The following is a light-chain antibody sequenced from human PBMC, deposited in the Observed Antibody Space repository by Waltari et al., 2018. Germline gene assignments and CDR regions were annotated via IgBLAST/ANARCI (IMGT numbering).Light chain of an antibody. V-gene: IGKV3-11*01. CDR3: QQRSNWTPHT. Sequence: EIVLTQSPATLSLSPGDTATLSCRASQSVGSYLACYQQKPGQPPRLLIYDASNRATGVPARFRASGSGTAFPLPISSLEAEDFAVYFCQQRSNWTPHTFGQGARLDIK. CDR1: QSVGSY. J-gene: IGKJ2*01. CDR2: DAS.